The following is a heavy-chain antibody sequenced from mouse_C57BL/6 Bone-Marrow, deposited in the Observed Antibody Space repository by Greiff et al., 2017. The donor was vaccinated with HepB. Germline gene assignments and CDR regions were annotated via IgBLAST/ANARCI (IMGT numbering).Heavy chain of an antibody. CDR1: GYAFSSSW. D-gene: IGHD1-1*01. J-gene: IGHJ2*01. Sequence: VKLVESGPELVKPGASVKISCKASGYAFSSSWMNWVKQRPGKGLEWIGRIYPGDGDTNYNGKFKGKATLTADKSSSTAYMQLSSLTSEDSAVYFCAGSYSYYYGSSYSFDYWGQGTTLTVSS. CDR2: IYPGDGDT. CDR3: AGSYSYYYGSSYSFDY. V-gene: IGHV1-82*01.